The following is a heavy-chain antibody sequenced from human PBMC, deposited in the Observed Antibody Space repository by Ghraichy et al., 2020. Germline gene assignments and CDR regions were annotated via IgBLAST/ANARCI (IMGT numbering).Heavy chain of an antibody. Sequence: ASVKVSCKGSGFTFTSYGISWVRQAPGQGLEWMGWISAYNGNTNYAQKLQGRVTMTTDTSTSTAYMELRSLRSDDTAVYYCARLGPDYYDSSAPGYYYYGMDVWGQGTTVTVSS. V-gene: IGHV1-18*01. CDR1: GFTFTSYG. D-gene: IGHD3-22*01. J-gene: IGHJ6*02. CDR3: ARLGPDYYDSSAPGYYYYGMDV. CDR2: ISAYNGNT.